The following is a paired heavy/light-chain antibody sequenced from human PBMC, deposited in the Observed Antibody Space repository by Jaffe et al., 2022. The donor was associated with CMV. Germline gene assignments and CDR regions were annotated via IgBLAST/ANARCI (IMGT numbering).Heavy chain of an antibody. V-gene: IGHV1-18*01. CDR2: INPYSGHT. D-gene: IGHD3-3*01. J-gene: IGHJ4*02. CDR3: ARDDSDFWRGYLV. CDR1: GYNFLTYG. Sequence: QGQLVQSGGEVREPGASVKVSCKASGYNFLTYGITWVRQAPGQGLELMGWINPYSGHTKNVQKFQGRVSMTADTSTSTAYLEVRSLRSDDTAIYYCARDDSDFWRGYLVWGQGTLVTVSS.
Light chain of an antibody. V-gene: IGKV3-15*01. CDR2: GAS. Sequence: EIVMTQSPVTLSVSPGERATLSCRASQPIGDNLAWYQHKPGQAPRLLFSGASSRATGVPARFSASRSGTEFTLTITNLQSEDSAIYYCQHYNNWPQTFGQGARVEIK. CDR3: QHYNNWPQT. CDR1: QPIGDN. J-gene: IGKJ1*01.